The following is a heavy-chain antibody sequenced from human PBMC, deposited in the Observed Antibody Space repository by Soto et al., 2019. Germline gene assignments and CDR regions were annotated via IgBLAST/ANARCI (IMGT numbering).Heavy chain of an antibody. CDR3: ARSGGPVALFDY. CDR1: GVTFSSYA. Sequence: QVQLVQSGAEVNKPGSSVKVSCTASGVTFSSYAISWVRQAPGQGLEWMGGIIPIFGTANYAQKFQGRVTITADESTSTAYMELSSLRSEDTGVYYCARSGGPVALFDYWGKGTLVTVSS. V-gene: IGHV1-69*01. D-gene: IGHD6-19*01. J-gene: IGHJ4*02. CDR2: IIPIFGTA.